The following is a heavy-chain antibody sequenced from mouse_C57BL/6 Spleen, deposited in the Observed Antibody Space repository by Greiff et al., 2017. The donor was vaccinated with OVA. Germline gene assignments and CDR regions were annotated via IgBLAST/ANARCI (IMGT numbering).Heavy chain of an antibody. CDR2: INPGSGGT. V-gene: IGHV1-54*01. CDR3: ARCSYYGSSTWFAY. D-gene: IGHD1-1*01. J-gene: IGHJ3*01. CDR1: GYAFTNYL. Sequence: VQLQESGAELVRPGTSVKVSCKASGYAFTNYLIEWVKQRPGQGLEWIGVINPGSGGTNYNEKFKGKATLTADKSSSTAYMLLSSLTAEDSEVYFCARCSYYGSSTWFAYWGQGTLVTVSA.